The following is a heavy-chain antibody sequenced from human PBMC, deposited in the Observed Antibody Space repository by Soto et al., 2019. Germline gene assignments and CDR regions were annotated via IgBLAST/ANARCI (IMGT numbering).Heavy chain of an antibody. CDR1: GGTFSSYT. J-gene: IGHJ4*02. D-gene: IGHD2-2*01. CDR2: IIPILGIA. Sequence: QVQLVQSGAEVKKPGSSVKVSCKASGGTFSSYTISWVRQAPGQGLEWMGRIIPILGIANYAQKYQGRVTITANKATSTAYMELSSLRSEDTAVYYCARDPGIVVVPAAGGAYYFDYWVQGTLVTVSS. CDR3: ARDPGIVVVPAAGGAYYFDY. V-gene: IGHV1-69*08.